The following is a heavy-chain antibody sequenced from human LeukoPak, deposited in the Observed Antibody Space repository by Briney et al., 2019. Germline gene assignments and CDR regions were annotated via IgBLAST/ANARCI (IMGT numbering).Heavy chain of an antibody. J-gene: IGHJ4*02. Sequence: QAGGSLRLSCAASGFSVSSNYMNWVRQAPGKGLEWVSYISSSSSTIYYADSVKGRFTISRDNAKNSLYLQMNSLRAEDTAVYYCARQYYDFWSGYYPTDYWGQGTLVTVSS. V-gene: IGHV3-48*01. CDR1: GFSVSSNY. CDR2: ISSSSSTI. D-gene: IGHD3-3*01. CDR3: ARQYYDFWSGYYPTDY.